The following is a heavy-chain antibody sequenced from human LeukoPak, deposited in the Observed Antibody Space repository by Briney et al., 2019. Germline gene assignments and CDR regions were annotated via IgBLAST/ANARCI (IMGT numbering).Heavy chain of an antibody. D-gene: IGHD2-2*01. CDR2: IYYSGST. J-gene: IGHJ3*02. V-gene: IGHV4-59*01. Sequence: PSETLSLTCTVSGGSISNYYWSWIRQPPGQGLEWIGYIYYSGSTNYNPPLESQVSISVDTSKKQFSLKLTSVTAADTAMYYGARGGYCSSSSCYGDDAFNIWGQGTMVTVSS. CDR1: GGSISNYY. CDR3: ARGGYCSSSSCYGDDAFNI.